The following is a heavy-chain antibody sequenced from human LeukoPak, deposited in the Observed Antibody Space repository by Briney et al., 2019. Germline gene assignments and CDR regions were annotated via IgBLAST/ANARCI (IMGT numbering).Heavy chain of an antibody. J-gene: IGHJ6*03. CDR2: ISSSSTI. Sequence: GGSLRLSCAASGFTFSSYSMNWVRQAPGKGLEWVSYISSSSTIYYADSVKGRFTISRDNAKNSLYLQMNSLRAEDTAVYYCARVAGWLQFGYYYYMDVWGKGTTVTVSS. D-gene: IGHD5-24*01. CDR3: ARVAGWLQFGYYYYMDV. CDR1: GFTFSSYS. V-gene: IGHV3-48*01.